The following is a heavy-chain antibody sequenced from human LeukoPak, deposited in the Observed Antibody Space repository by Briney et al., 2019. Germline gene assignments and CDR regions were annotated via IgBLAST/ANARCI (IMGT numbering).Heavy chain of an antibody. V-gene: IGHV1-2*02. CDR2: INPNSGGT. J-gene: IGHJ4*02. D-gene: IGHD2-21*02. Sequence: GASVKVSCKASGYTFTGYYMHWVRQAPGQGLEWMGWINPNSGGTNYAQKFQGRVTMTRDTSISTAYMELSRLRSDDTAVYYCARESRPCCGGDCYLNWGQGTLVTVSS. CDR1: GYTFTGYY. CDR3: ARESRPCCGGDCYLN.